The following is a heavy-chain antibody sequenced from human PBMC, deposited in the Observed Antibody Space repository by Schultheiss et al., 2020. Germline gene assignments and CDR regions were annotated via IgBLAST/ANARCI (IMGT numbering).Heavy chain of an antibody. Sequence: GGSLRLSCAASGFTVSSYGMHWVRQAPGKGLEWVAVMSHDGNKEYYVGSVKGRFTISRDNAKNSLYLQMNSLRAEDTAVYYCAKDRDIVVVPAACDYWGQGTLVTVSS. J-gene: IGHJ4*02. CDR3: AKDRDIVVVPAACDY. D-gene: IGHD2-2*01. CDR2: MSHDGNKE. CDR1: GFTVSSYG. V-gene: IGHV3-30*18.